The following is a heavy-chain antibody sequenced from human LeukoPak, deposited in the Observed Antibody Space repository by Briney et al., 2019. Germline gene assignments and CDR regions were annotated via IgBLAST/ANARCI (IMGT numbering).Heavy chain of an antibody. CDR3: ARDWMYCSSTSCFFDY. CDR1: GGSISSYY. J-gene: IGHJ4*02. CDR2: IYTSGST. Sequence: SETLSLTCIVSGGSISSYYWSWIRQPAGKGLEWIGRIYTSGSTNYNPSLKSRVTMSVDTSKNQFSLKLSSVTAADTAVYYCARDWMYCSSTSCFFDYWGQGTLVTVSS. D-gene: IGHD2-2*01. V-gene: IGHV4-4*07.